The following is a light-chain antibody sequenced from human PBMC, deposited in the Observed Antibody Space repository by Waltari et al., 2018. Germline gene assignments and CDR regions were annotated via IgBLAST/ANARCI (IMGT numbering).Light chain of an antibody. CDR2: EVT. CDR1: SSDVGGYNY. J-gene: IGLJ2*01. V-gene: IGLV2-8*01. CDR3: TSYAGSNRGV. Sequence: QSALTQPPSASGSPGQSVTISCTGTSSDVGGYNYVSWYQQHPGKAPKLLIYEVTQRPSGVPARFSGAKSRNTASLTVSGLQAEDEADYYCTSYAGSNRGVFGGGTKLTVL.